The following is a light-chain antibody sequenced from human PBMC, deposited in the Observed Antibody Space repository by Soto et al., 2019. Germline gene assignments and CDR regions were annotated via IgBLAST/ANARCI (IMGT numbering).Light chain of an antibody. V-gene: IGKV1-12*01. Sequence: DIQMTQSPSSLSASVGDRVTITCRASQGIDRWLAWYQQKPGKAPKVLIYAASSLRSGVPSRLSGSGSGTDFSLTINSLQPEDLATYYCKQSTSFTLPFGGGTKVDIX. J-gene: IGKJ4*01. CDR2: AAS. CDR3: KQSTSFTLP. CDR1: QGIDRW.